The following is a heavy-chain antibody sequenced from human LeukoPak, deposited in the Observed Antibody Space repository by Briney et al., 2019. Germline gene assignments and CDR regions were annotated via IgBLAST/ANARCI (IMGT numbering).Heavy chain of an antibody. CDR1: GGSFTAYY. CDR2: INHSGST. V-gene: IGHV4-34*01. J-gene: IGHJ4*02. D-gene: IGHD3-3*01. CDR3: VRAVEGHDY. Sequence: PSETLSLTCAVYGGSFTAYYWSWIRQPPGKGLEWIGEINHSGSTNYNPSLKSRVTISLDTSKNQFSLKLTSVTAADTAVYYCVRAVEGHDYWGQGTLVTVSS.